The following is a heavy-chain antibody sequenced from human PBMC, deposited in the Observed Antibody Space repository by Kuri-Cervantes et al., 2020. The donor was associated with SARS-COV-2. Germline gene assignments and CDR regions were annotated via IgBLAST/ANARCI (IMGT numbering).Heavy chain of an antibody. J-gene: IGHJ4*02. D-gene: IGHD6-13*01. CDR3: ARGGYSSSWYSDY. V-gene: IGHV3-21*01. Sequence: GGSLRLSCAASGFTFSSYSMNWVRQAPGKGLEWVSSISSSSSYIYYADSVKGRFTISRDNAKNSLYLQMNSLRAENTAVYYCARGGYSSSWYSDYWGQGTLVTVSS. CDR2: ISSSSSYI. CDR1: GFTFSSYS.